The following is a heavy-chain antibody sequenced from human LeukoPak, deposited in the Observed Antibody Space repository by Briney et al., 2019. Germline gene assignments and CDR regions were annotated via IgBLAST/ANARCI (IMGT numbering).Heavy chain of an antibody. CDR2: IGTAGDT. V-gene: IGHV3-13*01. D-gene: IGHD3-10*01. CDR1: GFAFSSYD. Sequence: GGSLRLSCAASGFAFSSYDMHWVRQATGKGLEWVSAIGTAGDTYYPGSVKGRFTISRENAKNSLYLQMNSLRAGDTAVYYCARVLGSGTYGLDVWGQGTTVTVSS. CDR3: ARVLGSGTYGLDV. J-gene: IGHJ6*02.